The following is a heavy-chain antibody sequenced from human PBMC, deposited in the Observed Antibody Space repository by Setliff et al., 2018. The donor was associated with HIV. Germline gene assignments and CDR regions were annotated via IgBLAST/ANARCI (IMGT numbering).Heavy chain of an antibody. Sequence: GGSLRLSCAASGFTLSSSGMHWVRQAPGKGLEWVAIIWSNGINKYYADSVKGRFTISRDDSKNTLSLQMNILGAEDTAVYYCARVRSNYAGYWYFDLWGRGTLVTSPQ. CDR1: GFTLSSSG. CDR3: ARVRSNYAGYWYFDL. CDR2: IWSNGINK. J-gene: IGHJ2*01. D-gene: IGHD4-4*01. V-gene: IGHV3-33*08.